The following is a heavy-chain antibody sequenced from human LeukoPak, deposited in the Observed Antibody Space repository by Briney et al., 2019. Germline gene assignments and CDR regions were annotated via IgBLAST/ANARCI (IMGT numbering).Heavy chain of an antibody. Sequence: SETLSLTCAVYGRSFSGYYWSWIRQPPGKGLEWIGEINHSGSTNYNPSLKSRVTISVDTSKNQFSLKLSSVTAADTAVYYCTYSSGWYDFDYWGQGTLVTVSS. CDR1: GRSFSGYY. V-gene: IGHV4-34*01. CDR3: TYSSGWYDFDY. CDR2: INHSGST. D-gene: IGHD6-19*01. J-gene: IGHJ4*02.